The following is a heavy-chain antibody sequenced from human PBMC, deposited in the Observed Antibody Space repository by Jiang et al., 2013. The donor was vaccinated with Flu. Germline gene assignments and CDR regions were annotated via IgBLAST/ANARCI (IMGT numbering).Heavy chain of an antibody. CDR2: IYHSGS. J-gene: IGHJ4*02. V-gene: IGHV4-30-2*03. Sequence: GLVKPSQTLSLTCAVSGGSISSGGYSWSWIRQPPGKGLEWIGSIYHSGSNYNPSLKSRATISVDTAKNQFSLKLSSVTAADTAVYYCARDRRAPHKFDYWGQGTLVTVSS. CDR3: ARDRRAPHKFDY. CDR1: GGSISSGGYS.